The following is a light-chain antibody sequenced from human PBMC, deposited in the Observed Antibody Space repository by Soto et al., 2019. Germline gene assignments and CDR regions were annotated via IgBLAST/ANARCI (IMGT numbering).Light chain of an antibody. CDR2: EVT. CDR3: SSYAGSNNPYV. Sequence: LAQPPCASGSPGQSVTISCTGTSGDIGGYDYVSWYQQHPGKAPKLMIYEVTKRPLGVPDRFSGSKSGNTASLTVSGLQAEDEADYYCSSYAGSNNPYVFGTGTKVTVL. J-gene: IGLJ1*01. CDR1: SGDIGGYDY. V-gene: IGLV2-8*01.